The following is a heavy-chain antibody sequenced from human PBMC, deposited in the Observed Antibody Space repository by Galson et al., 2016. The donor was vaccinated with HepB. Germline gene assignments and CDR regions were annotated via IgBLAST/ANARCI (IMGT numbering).Heavy chain of an antibody. J-gene: IGHJ3*01. CDR2: IRSSGTST. Sequence: SLRLSCAGSGFALSSSEMNWVRQAPGKGLEGISFIRSSGTSTYYADSVKGRFAMSRDIAKNSVGLQMNSLRVEDTAVYYCAVTTSGTYGDAFDLWGQGTNVIVSS. D-gene: IGHD2-2*01. CDR3: AVTTSGTYGDAFDL. CDR1: GFALSSSE. V-gene: IGHV3-48*03.